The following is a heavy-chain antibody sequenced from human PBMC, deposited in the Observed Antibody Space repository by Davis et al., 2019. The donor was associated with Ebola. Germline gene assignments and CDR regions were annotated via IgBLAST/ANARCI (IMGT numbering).Heavy chain of an antibody. V-gene: IGHV3-11*01. D-gene: IGHD5-12*01. CDR2: ISNTGSTI. Sequence: PGGSLRLSCAASGFTSSDYYMFWIRQAPGKGLEWVSFISNTGSTIYHADSVKGRFTISRDNAKNSLYLQMNSLRAEDTAVYFCARDSSGHDSGWLDPWGQGTLVTVSS. CDR3: ARDSSGHDSGWLDP. CDR1: GFTSSDYY. J-gene: IGHJ5*02.